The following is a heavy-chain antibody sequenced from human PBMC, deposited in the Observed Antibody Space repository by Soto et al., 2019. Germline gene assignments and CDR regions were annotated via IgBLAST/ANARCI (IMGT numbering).Heavy chain of an antibody. CDR3: TREPRGLLPIDS. CDR1: GFTFSTYS. Sequence: GGSLRLSCAASGFTFSTYSMNWVRRAPGKGLEWISYISSSISTVFYGDSVKGRFTISRDNAKNSLYLQMNSLRDEDTAIYYCTREPRGLLPIDSWGQGTLVNVSS. CDR2: ISSSISTV. J-gene: IGHJ4*02. V-gene: IGHV3-48*02. D-gene: IGHD2-21*02.